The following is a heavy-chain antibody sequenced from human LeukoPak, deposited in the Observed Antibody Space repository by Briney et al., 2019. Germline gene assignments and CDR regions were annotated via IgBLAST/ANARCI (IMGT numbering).Heavy chain of an antibody. CDR3: AELGITMIGGV. V-gene: IGHV3-7*01. J-gene: IGHJ6*04. CDR1: GFTFSSYW. CDR2: IKQDGSEK. Sequence: GGSLRLSCAASGFTFSSYWMTWVRHLPGKGLEWVAKIKQDGSEKYYVDSVKGRFTISRDNTRDSLYLQMNSLRAEDTAVYYCAELGITMIGGVWGKGTTVTISS. D-gene: IGHD3-10*02.